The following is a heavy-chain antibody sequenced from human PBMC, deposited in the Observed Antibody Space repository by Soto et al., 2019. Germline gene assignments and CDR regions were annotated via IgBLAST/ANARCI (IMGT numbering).Heavy chain of an antibody. Sequence: QVQLVQSGAEVKKPGASVQVSCRASGYTFTNYCMHWVRQAPGQGLEWMGRVNPGGDGATYAPKFQGRVTMTRDTSTSTVYMERSSLRSEDTAVYYCAGDGAAPYTGFDYWGQGTLVTVSS. CDR1: GYTFTNYC. CDR3: AGDGAAPYTGFDY. V-gene: IGHV1-46*03. D-gene: IGHD3-16*01. J-gene: IGHJ4*02. CDR2: VNPGGDGA.